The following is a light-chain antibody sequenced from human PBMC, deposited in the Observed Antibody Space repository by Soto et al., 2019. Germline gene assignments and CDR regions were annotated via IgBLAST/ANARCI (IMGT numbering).Light chain of an antibody. CDR1: QSVSSY. V-gene: IGKV3-11*01. Sequence: EIVLTQSPATLSLSPGERATLSCRASQSVSSYLAWYQQKPGQAPRLLIYDASNRATGIPARFSGSGSGTDFTLTISSLEPEDFAVYDCQQRSNWPQAFGPGTKVDIK. CDR2: DAS. J-gene: IGKJ3*01. CDR3: QQRSNWPQA.